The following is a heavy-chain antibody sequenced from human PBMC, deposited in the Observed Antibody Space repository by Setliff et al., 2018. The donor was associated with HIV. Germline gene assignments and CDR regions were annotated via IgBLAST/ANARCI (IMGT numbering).Heavy chain of an antibody. CDR1: GDSISSGSYY. V-gene: IGHV4-30-4*08. CDR3: ARAAYSGTYLWEPATDL. CDR2: IYYSGSS. Sequence: SETLSLTCSVSGDSISSGSYYWSWIRQPPGKGLEWIGYIYYSGSSYYNPSLKSRVTISVDTSKNQLSLNLSSVTAADTAVYYCARAAYSGTYLWEPATDLWGRGTLVTVSS. D-gene: IGHD1-26*01. J-gene: IGHJ2*01.